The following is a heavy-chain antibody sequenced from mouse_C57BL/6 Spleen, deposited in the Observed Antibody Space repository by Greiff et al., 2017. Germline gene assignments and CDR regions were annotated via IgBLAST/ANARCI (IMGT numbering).Heavy chain of an antibody. CDR1: GFTFSSYA. CDR3: ARDEDGYYDYAMDY. D-gene: IGHD2-3*01. J-gene: IGHJ4*01. V-gene: IGHV5-4*01. CDR2: ISDGGSYT. Sequence: EVMLVESGGGLVKPGGSLKLSCAASGFTFSSYAMSWVRQTPEKRLEWVATISDGGSYTYYPDNVKGRFTISRDNAKNNLYLQMSHLKSEDTAMYYCARDEDGYYDYAMDYWGQGTSVTVAS.